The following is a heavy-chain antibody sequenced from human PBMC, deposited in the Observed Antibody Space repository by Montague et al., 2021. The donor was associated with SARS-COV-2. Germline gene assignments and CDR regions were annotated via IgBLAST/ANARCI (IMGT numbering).Heavy chain of an antibody. Sequence: SETLSLTCAVHGGSFSGYYWSWIRQPPGKGLEWIGEINHSGSTNYNPSLKSRVTISVDTSKNQFSLKLSSVTAADTAVYYCARELTGYCSGGVCYSLDYWGQGTLATVSS. CDR3: ARELTGYCSGGVCYSLDY. J-gene: IGHJ4*02. V-gene: IGHV4-34*01. CDR2: INHSGST. CDR1: GGSFSGYY. D-gene: IGHD2-15*01.